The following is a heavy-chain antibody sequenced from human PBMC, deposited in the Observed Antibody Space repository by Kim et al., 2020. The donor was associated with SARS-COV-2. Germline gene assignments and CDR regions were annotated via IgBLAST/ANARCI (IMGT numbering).Heavy chain of an antibody. J-gene: IGHJ3*01. CDR3: ARDRISSGWSTDGFDV. V-gene: IGHV3-23*01. Sequence: GGSLRLSCSVSGFTFRTYAFNWVRQAPGKGLEWVSSLSGSGRHPYYADSVKGRFNISRDNSNNKVYLQMTSLRADDTAVYFCARDRISSGWSTDGFDVWG. CDR2: LSGSGRHP. D-gene: IGHD6-19*01. CDR1: GFTFRTYA.